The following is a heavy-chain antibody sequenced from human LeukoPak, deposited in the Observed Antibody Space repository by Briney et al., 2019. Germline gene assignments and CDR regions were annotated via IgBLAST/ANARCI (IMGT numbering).Heavy chain of an antibody. CDR1: GGSFSGYY. V-gene: IGHV4-34*01. CDR3: ARGPGYCSSTSCYRYYFDY. D-gene: IGHD2-2*02. J-gene: IGHJ4*02. Sequence: SETLSLTCAVYGGSFSGYYWSWIRQPPGKGLEWIGEINHSGSTNYNPSLKSRVTISVDTSKNQFSLKLSSVTAADTAVYYCARGPGYCSSTSCYRYYFDYWGQGTLVTVSP. CDR2: INHSGST.